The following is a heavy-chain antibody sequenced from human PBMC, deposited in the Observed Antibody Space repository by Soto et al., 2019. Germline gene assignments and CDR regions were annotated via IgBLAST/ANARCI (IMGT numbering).Heavy chain of an antibody. Sequence: VQLVESGGGLVQPGGSLRLSCAASGFTFSDYGMHWVRQAPGKGLEWVAVISYDERNKYYADSVKGRFTISRDNSKNTLYLQMNSLRAEDTAMYYCANTNYDFWGMDVWGQGTTVTVSS. CDR3: ANTNYDFWGMDV. CDR2: ISYDERNK. CDR1: GFTFSDYG. V-gene: IGHV3-30*18. J-gene: IGHJ6*02. D-gene: IGHD3-3*01.